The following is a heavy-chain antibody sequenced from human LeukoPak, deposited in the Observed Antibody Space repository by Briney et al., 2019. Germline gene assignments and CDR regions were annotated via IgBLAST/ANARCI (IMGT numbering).Heavy chain of an antibody. Sequence: PGGCLRLSCAASVFTFSSYGMSWVCQAPWKGLEWVANIKQDGSEKYYVDSVKGRFTISRDNAKNSLYLQMNSLRAEDTAVYYCALLDGDYYYYYGMDVWGQGTTVTVSS. V-gene: IGHV3-7*01. CDR2: IKQDGSEK. D-gene: IGHD5-24*01. CDR1: VFTFSSYG. J-gene: IGHJ6*02. CDR3: ALLDGDYYYYYGMDV.